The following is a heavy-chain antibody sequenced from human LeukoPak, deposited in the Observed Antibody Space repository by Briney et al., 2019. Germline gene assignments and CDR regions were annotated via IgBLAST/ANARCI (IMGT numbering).Heavy chain of an antibody. CDR2: IYPGDSDT. Sequence: RGESLKISCQGSGYTFTSDWIAWVRQMPGKGLEWMGSIYPGDSDTRYSPSFQGQVTISADKSISTAYLQWSSLEASDTAMYYCARVVGWNYGYSEHWGQGTLVSVSS. CDR3: ARVVGWNYGYSEH. J-gene: IGHJ4*02. D-gene: IGHD5-18*01. V-gene: IGHV5-51*01. CDR1: GYTFTSDW.